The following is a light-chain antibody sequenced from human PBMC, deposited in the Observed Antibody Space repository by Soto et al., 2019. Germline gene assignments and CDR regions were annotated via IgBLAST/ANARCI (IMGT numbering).Light chain of an antibody. CDR3: SSYTSSSTVV. V-gene: IGLV2-14*03. CDR1: SSDVGSYDF. CDR2: DVS. Sequence: QSVLTQPASVSGSPGQSITISCTGTSSDVGSYDFVSWYQQHPGKAPKLIIYDVSNRPSGVSNRFSGYKSGNTASLTISGLQADDEDDYYCSSYTSSSTVVFGGGTKLTVL. J-gene: IGLJ3*02.